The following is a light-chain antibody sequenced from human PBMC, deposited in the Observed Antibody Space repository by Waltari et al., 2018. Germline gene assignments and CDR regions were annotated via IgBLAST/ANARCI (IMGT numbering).Light chain of an antibody. CDR1: NSNIGSNT. CDR2: SNN. CDR3: STWDDRLTGVV. Sequence: QSVLAQPPSASGTPGQRITISCSGSNSNIGSNTVNWYQQFPGTAPRPLMYSNNERRGGGADRFSASKSGSSAALAIYGLHSEDEADCYWSTWDDRLTGVVFGGGTKVTVL. V-gene: IGLV1-44*01. J-gene: IGLJ2*01.